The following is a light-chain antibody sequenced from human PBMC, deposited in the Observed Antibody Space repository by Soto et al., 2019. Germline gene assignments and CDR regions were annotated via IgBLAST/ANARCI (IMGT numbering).Light chain of an antibody. CDR2: DAS. CDR3: QQDGDSPRVT. V-gene: IGKV3D-20*01. J-gene: IGKJ4*01. CDR1: QIVSSNY. Sequence: EVVLTQSPASLSLSPGERATLSCGASQIVSSNYLAWYQQKPGLAPRLLIYDASTRATGVPDRFRGSVSGTDFTHTINRLEPEDSAVYYCQQDGDSPRVTFGGGTKVEIK.